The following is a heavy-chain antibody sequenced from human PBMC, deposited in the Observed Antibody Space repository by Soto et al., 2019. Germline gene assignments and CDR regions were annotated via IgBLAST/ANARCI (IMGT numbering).Heavy chain of an antibody. CDR3: ARISMRQRYCSGGSCRSGYGMDV. Sequence: GSLRLSCAASGFTFSSYSMNWVRQAPGKGLEWVSSISSSSSYIYYADSVKGRFTISRDNAKNSLYLQMNSLRAEDTAVYYCARISMRQRYCSGGSCRSGYGMDVWGQGTTVTVSS. J-gene: IGHJ6*02. CDR1: GFTFSSYS. CDR2: ISSSSSYI. D-gene: IGHD2-15*01. V-gene: IGHV3-21*01.